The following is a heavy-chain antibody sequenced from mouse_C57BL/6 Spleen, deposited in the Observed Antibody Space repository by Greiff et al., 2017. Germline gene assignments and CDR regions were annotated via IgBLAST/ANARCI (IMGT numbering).Heavy chain of an antibody. D-gene: IGHD1-1*01. CDR2: ISYDGSN. J-gene: IGHJ2*01. CDR1: GYSITSGYY. V-gene: IGHV3-6*01. CDR3: AREGITTVVATD. Sequence: EVQLQESGPGLVKPSQSLSLTCSVTGYSITSGYYWNWIRQFPGNKLEWMGYISYDGSNNYNPSLKNRISITRDTSKNQFFLKLNSVTTEDTATYYCAREGITTVVATDWGQGTTLTVSS.